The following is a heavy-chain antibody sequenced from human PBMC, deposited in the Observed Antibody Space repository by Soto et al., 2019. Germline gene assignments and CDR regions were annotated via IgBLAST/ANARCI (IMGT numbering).Heavy chain of an antibody. CDR3: ARHPSDFWFDP. Sequence: QLQLQESGPGLVKPSETLSLTCSVSGGSISSSSYFWGWIRQPPGKGPEWIGSIYYSGSTYYNPSLKSRVTVSVDPSKNQFSLKLSSVTAADTPVYYCARHPSDFWFDPWGQGTLVTVSS. J-gene: IGHJ5*02. V-gene: IGHV4-39*01. D-gene: IGHD2-21*02. CDR2: IYYSGST. CDR1: GGSISSSSYF.